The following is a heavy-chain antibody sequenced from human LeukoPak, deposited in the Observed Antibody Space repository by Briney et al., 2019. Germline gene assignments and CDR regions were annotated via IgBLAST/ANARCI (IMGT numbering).Heavy chain of an antibody. D-gene: IGHD3-3*01. CDR3: AKVTYYDFWSGYYALDY. J-gene: IGHJ4*02. CDR1: GFTFSSYA. V-gene: IGHV3-23*01. Sequence: GGSLRLSCAASGFTFSSYAMSWVRQAPGKGLEWVSAISGSGGSTYYADSVKDRFTISRDNSKNTLYLQMNSLRAEDTAVYYCAKVTYYDFWSGYYALDYWGQGTLVTVSS. CDR2: ISGSGGST.